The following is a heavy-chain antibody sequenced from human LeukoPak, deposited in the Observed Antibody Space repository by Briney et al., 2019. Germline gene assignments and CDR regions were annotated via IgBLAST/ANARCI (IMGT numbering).Heavy chain of an antibody. CDR3: ARLRYCDY. CDR1: GFTFSSYE. J-gene: IGHJ4*02. V-gene: IGHV3-7*01. CDR2: INQDGSEK. D-gene: IGHD3-3*01. Sequence: GGSLRLSCAASGFTFSSYEMNWVRQAPGKGLEWVANINQDGSEKYYVDSVKGRFTISRDNAKNSLYLQMNSLRAEDTAVYYCARLRYCDYWGQGTLVTVSS.